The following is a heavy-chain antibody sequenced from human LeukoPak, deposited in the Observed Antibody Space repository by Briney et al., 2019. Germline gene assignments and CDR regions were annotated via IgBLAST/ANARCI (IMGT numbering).Heavy chain of an antibody. J-gene: IGHJ6*02. CDR1: GDSISDYY. CDR3: ARDNWNYGSSMDV. CDR2: IYYSGST. V-gene: IGHV4-59*01. D-gene: IGHD1-7*01. Sequence: PSETLSLTCTVSGDSISDYYWSWIRQPPGEALEWIGYIYYSGSTNYNPSLKSRLTISIDTSKNQFSLKLSSVTAADTAVYYCARDNWNYGSSMDVWGQGTTVTVSS.